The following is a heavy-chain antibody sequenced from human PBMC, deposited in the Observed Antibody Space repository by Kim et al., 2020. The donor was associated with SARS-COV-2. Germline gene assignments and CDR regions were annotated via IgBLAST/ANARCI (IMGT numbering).Heavy chain of an antibody. Sequence: SWKGRFTVSRDNSKNTLYLKMSSLRTEDTALYFCARALAVAGYYNYYYMDVWGRGTTVTVSS. J-gene: IGHJ6*03. CDR3: ARALAVAGYYNYYYMDV. V-gene: IGHV3-23*01. D-gene: IGHD2-15*01.